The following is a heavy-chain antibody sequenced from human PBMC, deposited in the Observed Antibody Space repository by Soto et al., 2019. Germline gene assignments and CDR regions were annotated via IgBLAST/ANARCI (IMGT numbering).Heavy chain of an antibody. V-gene: IGHV5-51*01. CDR2: VYPRGSDT. CDR3: ARQFCTTTDCSMYFDN. D-gene: IGHD2-8*01. J-gene: IGHJ4*02. CDR1: GYDFTRNW. Sequence: LGESLKISCETSGYDFTRNWIGWVRQRPGKGLEWVGLVYPRGSDTRYSPSFRGHVSMSADESVRTAYLQWTSLEVSDTAIYYCARQFCTTTDCSMYFDNWAQGTPVTVSS.